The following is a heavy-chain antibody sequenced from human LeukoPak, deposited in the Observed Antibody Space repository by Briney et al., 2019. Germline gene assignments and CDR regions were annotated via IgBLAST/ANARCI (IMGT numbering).Heavy chain of an antibody. Sequence: GSLRLSCAASGFTFSSYAMSWVRQVPGKGLEWVSVISGSGDNTYYADSVKGRFTISRDNSKNMLYLQMNSLRAEDTAVYYCAKWKYSNPGIDDYWGQGTLVTVSS. D-gene: IGHD6-13*01. CDR3: AKWKYSNPGIDDY. CDR1: GFTFSSYA. V-gene: IGHV3-23*01. CDR2: ISGSGDNT. J-gene: IGHJ4*02.